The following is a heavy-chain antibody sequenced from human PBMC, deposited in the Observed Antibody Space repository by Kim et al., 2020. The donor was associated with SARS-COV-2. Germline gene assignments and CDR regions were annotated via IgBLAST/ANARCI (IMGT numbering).Heavy chain of an antibody. J-gene: IGHJ3*02. CDR3: ARDRGGDIVATSDAFDI. D-gene: IGHD5-12*01. CDR2: IKQDGSEK. Sequence: GGSLRLSCAASGFTFSSYWMSWVRQAPGKGLEWVANIKQDGSEKYYVDSVKGRFTISRDNAKNSLYLQMNSLRAEDTAVYYCARDRGGDIVATSDAFDIWGQGTMVTVSS. V-gene: IGHV3-7*01. CDR1: GFTFSSYW.